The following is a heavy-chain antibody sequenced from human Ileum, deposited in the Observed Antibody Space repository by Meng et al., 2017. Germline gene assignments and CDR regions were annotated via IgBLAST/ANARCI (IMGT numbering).Heavy chain of an antibody. V-gene: IGHV1-69*13. D-gene: IGHD3-22*01. CDR3: ARDESDYYDSSGRTRSDYYYYYGMDV. Sequence: SVKVSCKASGGTFISYAISWVRQAPGQGLEWMGGIIPIFGTANYAQKFQGRVTITADESTSTAYMELSSLRSEDMAVYYCARDESDYYDSSGRTRSDYYYYYGMDVWGQGTTVTVSS. CDR2: IIPIFGTA. CDR1: GGTFISYA. J-gene: IGHJ6*02.